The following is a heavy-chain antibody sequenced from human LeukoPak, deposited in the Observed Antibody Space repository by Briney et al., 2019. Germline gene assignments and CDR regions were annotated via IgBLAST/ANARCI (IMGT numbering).Heavy chain of an antibody. CDR3: ARDLNSGWYGVGGYFDY. D-gene: IGHD6-19*01. J-gene: IGHJ4*02. CDR1: GYTFTSYY. Sequence: ASVKVSCKASGYTFTSYYMHWVRQAPGQGLEWMGIINPSGGSTSYAQKFQGRVTMTRDTSTSTVYMELSSLRSEDTAVYYCARDLNSGWYGVGGYFDYWGQGTLVTVSS. V-gene: IGHV1-46*01. CDR2: INPSGGST.